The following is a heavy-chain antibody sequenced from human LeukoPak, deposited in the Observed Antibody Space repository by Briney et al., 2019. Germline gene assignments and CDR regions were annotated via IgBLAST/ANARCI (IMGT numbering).Heavy chain of an antibody. Sequence: GGSLRLSCAASGFTFSSYAMSWVRQAPGKGLEWVSAISGSGGSTYYADSVKGQFTISRDNSKNTLYLQMNSLRAEDTAVYYCAKEGLRYFDWLLSPIDYWGQGTLVTVSS. J-gene: IGHJ4*02. V-gene: IGHV3-23*01. CDR3: AKEGLRYFDWLLSPIDY. D-gene: IGHD3-9*01. CDR1: GFTFSSYA. CDR2: ISGSGGST.